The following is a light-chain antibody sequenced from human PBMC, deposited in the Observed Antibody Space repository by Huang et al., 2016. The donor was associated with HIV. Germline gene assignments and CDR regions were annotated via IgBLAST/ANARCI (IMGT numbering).Light chain of an antibody. Sequence: AIRMTQSPSALSASVGDRVTITCRASQGVSSYLAWYQQKPGKDPKLLIYGASTLQSGGPSRFNGSGSGTDFTLTISCLQSEDFASYYCQQYYDYPWTFGQGTKVEIK. CDR1: QGVSSY. CDR2: GAS. J-gene: IGKJ1*01. V-gene: IGKV1-8*01. CDR3: QQYYDYPWT.